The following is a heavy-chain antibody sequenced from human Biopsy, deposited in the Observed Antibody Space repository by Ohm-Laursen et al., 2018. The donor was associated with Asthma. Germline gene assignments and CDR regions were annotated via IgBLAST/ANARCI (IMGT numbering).Heavy chain of an antibody. V-gene: IGHV4-39*01. Sequence: SDTLSLTCTVSGGSIGTSTYYWDWIRQPPGKGLEWIASIYYSGNTYYNPSLKSRVSIALAPSNNHFSLRLGSVTAADTAVYYCARLWEEVDCWGQGTLVTVSS. CDR2: IYYSGNT. J-gene: IGHJ4*02. CDR1: GGSIGTSTYY. D-gene: IGHD1-26*01. CDR3: ARLWEEVDC.